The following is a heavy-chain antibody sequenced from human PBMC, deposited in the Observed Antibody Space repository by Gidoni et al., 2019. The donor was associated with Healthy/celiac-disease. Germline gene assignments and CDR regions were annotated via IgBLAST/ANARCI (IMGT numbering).Heavy chain of an antibody. Sequence: QVQLVQSGAEVKKPGSSVKVSCKASGGTFSRYTSSWVRQAPGQGLEWMGRIIPILGIANYAQKFQGRVTITADKSTSTAYMELSSLRSEDTAVYYCARVGFQRGGDYYYGMDVWGQGTTVTVSS. CDR2: IIPILGIA. J-gene: IGHJ6*02. CDR3: ARVGFQRGGDYYYGMDV. CDR1: GGTFSRYT. D-gene: IGHD3-10*01. V-gene: IGHV1-69*02.